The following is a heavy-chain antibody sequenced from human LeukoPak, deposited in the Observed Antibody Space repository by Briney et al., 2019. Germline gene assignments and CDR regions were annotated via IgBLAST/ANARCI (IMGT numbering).Heavy chain of an antibody. D-gene: IGHD6-13*01. Sequence: GGSLRLSCAASGFTFSSYWMSWVRQAPGKGLEWVANIKQDGSEKYYVDSVKGRFTISRDNAKNSLYLQMNSLRAEDTAVYYCARDESIAAAGTANWGQETLVTVSS. J-gene: IGHJ4*02. V-gene: IGHV3-7*01. CDR2: IKQDGSEK. CDR1: GFTFSSYW. CDR3: ARDESIAAAGTAN.